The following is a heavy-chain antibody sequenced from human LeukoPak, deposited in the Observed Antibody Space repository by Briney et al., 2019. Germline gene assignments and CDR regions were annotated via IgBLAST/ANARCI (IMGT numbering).Heavy chain of an antibody. CDR3: VKDIRRGYNFGYDQFAY. CDR2: IQYNGTNK. D-gene: IGHD5-18*01. Sequence: GGSLRLSCAASGFIFGNYGMHWVRQAPGKGLEWVAFIQYNGTNKDYADSVKGRFTISRDNSKNTVSLQMNSLKPEDTALYYCVKDIRRGYNFGYDQFAYWGQGTLVTVSS. J-gene: IGHJ4*02. CDR1: GFIFGNYG. V-gene: IGHV3-30*02.